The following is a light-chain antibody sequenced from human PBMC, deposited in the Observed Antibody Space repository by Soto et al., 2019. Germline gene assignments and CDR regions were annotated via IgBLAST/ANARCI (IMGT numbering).Light chain of an antibody. J-gene: IGKJ4*01. CDR1: QGINNH. Sequence: DIQMTQSPSAMSASVGDSITITCRASQGINNHLVWFQQKPGKVPQRLIYAASRLQSGVPSTFSGSGSGKEFTLTISSLQPEDSATYYCLQHNSYPLTFGGGTKVEI. CDR2: AAS. V-gene: IGKV1-17*03. CDR3: LQHNSYPLT.